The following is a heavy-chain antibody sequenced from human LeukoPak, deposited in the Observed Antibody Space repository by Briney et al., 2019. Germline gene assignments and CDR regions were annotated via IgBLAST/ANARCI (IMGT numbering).Heavy chain of an antibody. CDR3: ATDGAYGLTY. V-gene: IGHV3-48*03. CDR2: ISSSGSTI. J-gene: IGHJ4*02. Sequence: GGSLRLSCAASGFTFSSYEMNWVRQAPGKGLEWVSYISSSGSTIFYADSVKGRFTISRDNAKNSLYLQMNSLRAEDTGVYYCATDGAYGLTYWGQGTLVTVSS. D-gene: IGHD3-16*01. CDR1: GFTFSSYE.